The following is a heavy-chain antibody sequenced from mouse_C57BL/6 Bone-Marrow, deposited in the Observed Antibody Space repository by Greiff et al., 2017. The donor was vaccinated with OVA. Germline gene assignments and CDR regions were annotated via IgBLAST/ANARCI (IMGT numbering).Heavy chain of an antibody. CDR3: ARGGWLLGPLDY. D-gene: IGHD2-3*01. J-gene: IGHJ2*01. CDR1: GFTFSDYG. V-gene: IGHV5-17*01. CDR2: ISSGSSTI. Sequence: EVNVVESGGGLVKPGGSLKLSCAASGFTFSDYGMHWVRQAPEKGLEWVAYISSGSSTIYYADTVKGRFTISRDNAKNTLFLQMTSLRSEDTAMYYCARGGWLLGPLDYWGQGTTLTVSS.